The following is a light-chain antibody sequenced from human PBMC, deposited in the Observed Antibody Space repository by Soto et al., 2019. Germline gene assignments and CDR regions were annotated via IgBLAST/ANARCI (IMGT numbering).Light chain of an antibody. CDR2: EVS. Sequence: QSVLTQPHSASGSPGQSVTITCSGTSSDVGEENYVSWYQQHPGKVPKLILYEVSKRPSGVPDRFSGSRSGNTASLTVSGLQAEDEADYYCSSFAGSPVVFGGGTKLTVL. CDR1: SSDVGEENY. CDR3: SSFAGSPVV. V-gene: IGLV2-8*01. J-gene: IGLJ2*01.